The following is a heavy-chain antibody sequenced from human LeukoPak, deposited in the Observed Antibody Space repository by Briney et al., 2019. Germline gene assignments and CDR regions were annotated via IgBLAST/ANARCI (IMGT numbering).Heavy chain of an antibody. J-gene: IGHJ5*02. Sequence: GGSLRLSCAASGFTFSSYSMNWVRQAPGKGLEWVSSISSSSSYITYADSVKGRFTISRDNAKNTLYLQMNSLRDEDTAVYYCAKDNFEAIVVVIAVGNWFDPWGQGTLVTASS. V-gene: IGHV3-21*01. CDR1: GFTFSSYS. D-gene: IGHD2-21*01. CDR2: ISSSSSYI. CDR3: AKDNFEAIVVVIAVGNWFDP.